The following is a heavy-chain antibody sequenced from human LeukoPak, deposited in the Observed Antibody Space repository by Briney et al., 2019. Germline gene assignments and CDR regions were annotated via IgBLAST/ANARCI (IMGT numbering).Heavy chain of an antibody. J-gene: IGHJ4*02. V-gene: IGHV4-34*01. Sequence: KASETLSLTCAVYGGSFSDSYWSWIRQPPGRGLEWIGKINHSGITNYNPSLKSRVTISVDTSKNQFSLKLSSVTAADTAVYYCARGRGSGWYSVFDYWGQGTLVTVSS. CDR1: GGSFSDSY. CDR2: INHSGIT. D-gene: IGHD6-19*01. CDR3: ARGRGSGWYSVFDY.